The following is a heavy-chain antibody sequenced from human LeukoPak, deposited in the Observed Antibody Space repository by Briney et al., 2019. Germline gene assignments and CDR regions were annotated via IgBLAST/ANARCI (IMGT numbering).Heavy chain of an antibody. Sequence: PSETLSLTCTVSGGSISSYYWSWLRQPPGKGLEWIGYIYYSGSTNYNPSLKSRVTISVDTSKNQFSLKLSPVTAADTAVYYCARSRTTSAFDIWGQGTMVTVSS. D-gene: IGHD1-7*01. V-gene: IGHV4-59*01. CDR1: GGSISSYY. CDR2: IYYSGST. CDR3: ARSRTTSAFDI. J-gene: IGHJ3*02.